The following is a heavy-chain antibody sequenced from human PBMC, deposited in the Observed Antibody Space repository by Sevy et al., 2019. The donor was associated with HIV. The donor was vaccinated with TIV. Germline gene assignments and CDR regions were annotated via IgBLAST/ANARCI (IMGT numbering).Heavy chain of an antibody. D-gene: IGHD2-21*01. V-gene: IGHV3-7*03. CDR1: GFRLGTSW. Sequence: GGSLRLSCAASGFRLGTSWMSWVRQAPGKGLEWVANINKDGSQKYYVDSVKGRFSISRDNAKDSLFLQMSGLTIDDEAMYYCSTDPGLALGGGWSSVGMDIWGHGTKVTVSS. CDR2: INKDGSQK. CDR3: STDPGLALGGGWSSVGMDI. J-gene: IGHJ6*02.